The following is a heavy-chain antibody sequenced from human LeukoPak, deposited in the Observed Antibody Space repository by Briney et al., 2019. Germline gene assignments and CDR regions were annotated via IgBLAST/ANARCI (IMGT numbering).Heavy chain of an antibody. Sequence: ASVKVSCKASGYSFTDYCIHWVRQAPGQGLEWMGWVNPKTGGTLYAQKFQGRVTMTRDTSISTAYMDLNSLRSDDTAVYYCAREWASYVAHYWGQRSLVTVSS. D-gene: IGHD1-26*01. CDR2: VNPKTGGT. CDR3: AREWASYVAHY. CDR1: GYSFTDYC. V-gene: IGHV1-2*02. J-gene: IGHJ4*02.